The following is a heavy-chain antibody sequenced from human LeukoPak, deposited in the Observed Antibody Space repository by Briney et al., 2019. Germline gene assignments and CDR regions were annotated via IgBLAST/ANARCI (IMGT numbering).Heavy chain of an antibody. CDR2: INPNSGGT. J-gene: IGHJ4*02. CDR3: ARELTYYDILSEGGIVY. CDR1: GYTFTGYY. D-gene: IGHD3-9*01. V-gene: IGHV1-2*02. Sequence: GASVKVSCKASGYTFTGYYMHWVRQAPGQGLEWMGWINPNSGGTNYAQKFQGRVTMTRDTSISTAYMELSRLRSDDTAVYYCARELTYYDILSEGGIVYWGQGTLVTVSS.